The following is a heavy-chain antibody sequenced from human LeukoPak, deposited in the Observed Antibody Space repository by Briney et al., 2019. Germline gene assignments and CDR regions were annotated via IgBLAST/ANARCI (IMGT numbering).Heavy chain of an antibody. J-gene: IGHJ4*02. CDR1: GFTFSSYA. CDR3: ARDGSITVTVSQFDY. Sequence: GRSLRLSCAASGFTFSSYAMYWVRQAPGKGLEWVSVISYDGSNKYYADSVKGRFTISRDNSKNTLYLQMSSLRAEDTAVYYFARDGSITVTVSQFDYWGQGTLVTVSS. D-gene: IGHD4-17*01. V-gene: IGHV3-30*04. CDR2: ISYDGSNK.